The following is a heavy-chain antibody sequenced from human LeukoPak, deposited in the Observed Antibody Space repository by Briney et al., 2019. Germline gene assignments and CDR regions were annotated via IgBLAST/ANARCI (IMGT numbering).Heavy chain of an antibody. J-gene: IGHJ4*02. CDR3: ARGAQQLVPRLDY. V-gene: IGHV1-69*13. D-gene: IGHD6-13*01. CDR2: IIPIFGTA. Sequence: SVKVSCKASGGTFSSYAISWVRQAPGQGLEWMGGIIPIFGTANYAQKFQGRVTITADESTSTAYMELSSLRSEDTAVYYCARGAQQLVPRLDYWGQGTLVTVSS. CDR1: GGTFSSYA.